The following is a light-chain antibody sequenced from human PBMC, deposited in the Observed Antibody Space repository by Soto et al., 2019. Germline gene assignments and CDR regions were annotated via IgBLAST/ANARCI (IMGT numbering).Light chain of an antibody. CDR2: KAS. CDR1: QSISSW. Sequence: DIQMTQCPSTLSASVGDRVTITCRASQSISSWLAWYQQKPGKAPKLLIYKASSLESRVPSRFSGSGSGTEFTLTISSLQPADFATYYCHQYNRYPWTFCQGTKMDIE. J-gene: IGKJ1*01. CDR3: HQYNRYPWT. V-gene: IGKV1-5*03.